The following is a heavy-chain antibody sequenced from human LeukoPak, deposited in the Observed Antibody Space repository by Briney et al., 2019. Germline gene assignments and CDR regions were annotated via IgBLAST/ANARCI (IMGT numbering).Heavy chain of an antibody. V-gene: IGHV4-59*12. D-gene: IGHD5-12*01. CDR1: GGSISSYY. J-gene: IGHJ4*02. Sequence: SETLSLTCTVSGGSISSYYWSWIRQPPGKGLEWIGYIYYSGSTNYNPSLKSRVTISINTSKNQFSLKLSSVTAADTAVYYCARRNGQDIVATFRRRYYFDYWGQGTLVTVSS. CDR2: IYYSGST. CDR3: ARRNGQDIVATFRRRYYFDY.